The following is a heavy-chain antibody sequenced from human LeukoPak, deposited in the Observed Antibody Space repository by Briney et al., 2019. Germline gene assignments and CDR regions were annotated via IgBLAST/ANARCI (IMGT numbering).Heavy chain of an antibody. D-gene: IGHD5-18*01. Sequence: PSETLSLTCTVSGGSISSYYCSWIRQPPGKGLEWIGYIYYSGSTNYNPSLKSRVTISVDTSKNQFSLKLSSVTAADTAVYYCARRYSYGASDAFDIWGQGTMVTVSS. J-gene: IGHJ3*02. CDR1: GGSISSYY. V-gene: IGHV4-59*08. CDR3: ARRYSYGASDAFDI. CDR2: IYYSGST.